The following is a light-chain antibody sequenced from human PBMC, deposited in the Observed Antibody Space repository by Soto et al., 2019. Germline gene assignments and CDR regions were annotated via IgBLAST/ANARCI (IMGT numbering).Light chain of an antibody. CDR3: RSYTCSSTLV. CDR1: SSDVGGYNY. CDR2: EVS. J-gene: IGLJ1*01. Sequence: QSALTQPASVSGSPGQSITISCTGTSSDVGGYNYVSWYQQHPGKAPKLMIYEVSNRPSGVSNRFSGSKSGNTASLTISGLQAEDEADYYCRSYTCSSTLVFGTGTKLTVL. V-gene: IGLV2-14*01.